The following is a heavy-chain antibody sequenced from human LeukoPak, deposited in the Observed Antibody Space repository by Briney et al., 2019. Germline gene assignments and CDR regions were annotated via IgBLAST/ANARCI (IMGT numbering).Heavy chain of an antibody. CDR1: GFIFSSYW. Sequence: GGSLRLSCVASGFIFSSYWMHWVRQDPRKGLVWVSRINGDGRNINYADSVRGRFTISRDNAKNTLYLQMNTLRVEDTAVYYCTRDLMDYDVSTGLHHYYMDVWGQGTTVTVSS. CDR3: TRDLMDYDVSTGLHHYYMDV. CDR2: INGDGRNI. D-gene: IGHD3-9*01. V-gene: IGHV3-74*01. J-gene: IGHJ6*02.